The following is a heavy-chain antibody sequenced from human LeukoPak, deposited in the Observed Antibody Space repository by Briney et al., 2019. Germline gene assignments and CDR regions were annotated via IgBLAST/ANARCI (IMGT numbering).Heavy chain of an antibody. CDR1: GGSIRSYY. D-gene: IGHD6-13*01. CDR3: ARVYYSSSYDYWYFNL. J-gene: IGHJ2*01. Sequence: SETLSLTCTVSGGSIRSYYWSWIRQPPGKGLEWIGYIYYSGNTNYNPSLKSRLTISIDTSKNQFSLKLSSVTAADTAVYYCARVYYSSSYDYWYFNLWGRGTLVTVSS. CDR2: IYYSGNT. V-gene: IGHV4-59*01.